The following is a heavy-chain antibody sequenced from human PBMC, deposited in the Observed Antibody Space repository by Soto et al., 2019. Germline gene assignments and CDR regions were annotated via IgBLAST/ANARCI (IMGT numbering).Heavy chain of an antibody. D-gene: IGHD5-18*01. Sequence: GGSLRLSCAASGFTFSSYAMSWVRQAPGKGLEWVSAISGSGGSTYYADSVKGRFTISRDNSKNTLYLQMNSLRAEDTAVYYCAKARGYSYGPYGMDVWGQGTTVTVSS. CDR3: AKARGYSYGPYGMDV. J-gene: IGHJ6*02. CDR2: ISGSGGST. V-gene: IGHV3-23*01. CDR1: GFTFSSYA.